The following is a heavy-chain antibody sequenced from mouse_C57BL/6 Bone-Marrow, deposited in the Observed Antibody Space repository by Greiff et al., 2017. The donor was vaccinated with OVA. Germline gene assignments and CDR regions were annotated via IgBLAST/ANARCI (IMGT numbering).Heavy chain of an antibody. Sequence: EVMLVESGGGLVKPGGSLKLSCAASGFTFSSYTMSWVRQTPEKRLEWVATISGGGGNTYYPDSVKGRFTISRDNAKNTLYLQMSSLRSEDTALYYCARRRWLLHAMDYWGQGTSVTVSS. J-gene: IGHJ4*01. D-gene: IGHD2-3*01. CDR3: ARRRWLLHAMDY. CDR1: GFTFSSYT. CDR2: ISGGGGNT. V-gene: IGHV5-9*01.